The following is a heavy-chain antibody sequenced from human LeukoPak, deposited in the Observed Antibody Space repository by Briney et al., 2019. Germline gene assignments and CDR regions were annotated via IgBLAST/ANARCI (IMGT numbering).Heavy chain of an antibody. Sequence: SETLSLTCTVSGGSISSYYWSWIRQPAGKGLEWIGRIYTSGSTNYNPSLKSRVTMSVDTSKNQFSLKLSSVTAADTAVYYCARDHHSSGCYWFDPWGQGTLVTVSS. CDR3: ARDHHSSGCYWFDP. V-gene: IGHV4-4*07. J-gene: IGHJ5*02. CDR2: IYTSGST. D-gene: IGHD6-19*01. CDR1: GGSISSYY.